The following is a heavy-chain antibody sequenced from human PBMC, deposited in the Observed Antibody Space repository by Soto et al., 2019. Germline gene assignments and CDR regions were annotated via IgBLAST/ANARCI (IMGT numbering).Heavy chain of an antibody. D-gene: IGHD2-15*01. V-gene: IGHV3-7*01. CDR1: GFTFSSYW. CDR3: ARFRSTPNDAFDI. Sequence: GGSLRLSCAASGFTFSSYWMSWVRQAPGKGLEWVANIKQDGSEKYYVDSVKGRFTISRDNAKNSLYLQMNSLRAEDTAVYYCARFRSTPNDAFDIWGQGTMVTVSS. J-gene: IGHJ3*02. CDR2: IKQDGSEK.